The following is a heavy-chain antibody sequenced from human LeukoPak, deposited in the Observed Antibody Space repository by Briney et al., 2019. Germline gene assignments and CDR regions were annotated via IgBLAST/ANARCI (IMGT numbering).Heavy chain of an antibody. V-gene: IGHV4-30-4*01. J-gene: IGHJ4*02. CDR1: GDSVTSGYYY. CDR2: IYKSGST. CDR3: ARGLRPAAHGRYFDY. Sequence: SETLSLTCTVSGDSVTSGYYYWNWIRQSPGKGLEWIASIYKSGSTFYKPSLRSRLTISLDTSKNQFSLKLSSVTAADTAVYYCARGLRPAAHGRYFDYWGQGTLVTVSS. D-gene: IGHD2-2*01.